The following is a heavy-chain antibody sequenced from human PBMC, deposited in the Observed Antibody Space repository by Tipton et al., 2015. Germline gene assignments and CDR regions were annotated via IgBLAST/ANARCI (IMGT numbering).Heavy chain of an antibody. CDR2: ISYSETS. V-gene: IGHV4-61*01. J-gene: IGHJ6*02. D-gene: IGHD6-6*01. CDR3: ARDLGQQLVGPYYFHYAMDV. Sequence: LRLSCTVSGGSVSSGSYYWSWIRQPPGKGLEWIGYISYSETSHYNPSLKSRVTISVDTSKDQFSLKLSSVTAADTAVYYCARDLGQQLVGPYYFHYAMDVWGQGTSVTVSS. CDR1: GGSVSSGSYY.